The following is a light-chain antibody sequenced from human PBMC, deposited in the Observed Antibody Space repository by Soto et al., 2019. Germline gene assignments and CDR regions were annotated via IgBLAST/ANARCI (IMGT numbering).Light chain of an antibody. V-gene: IGKV1-33*01. CDR1: QDISNN. J-gene: IGKJ2*01. Sequence: DIQMTQSPSSLSASVGDRVTITCQASQDISNNLNWYQQKPGKAPKVLIYDASTLAAGVPSRFSGSGCGTDFAITISGLQPEDFATYFCQHYDTLPLPVYTFGQGTRLEI. CDR2: DAS. CDR3: QHYDTLPLPVYT.